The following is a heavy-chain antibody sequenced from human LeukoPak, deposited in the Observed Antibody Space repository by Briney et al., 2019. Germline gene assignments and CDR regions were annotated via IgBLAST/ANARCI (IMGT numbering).Heavy chain of an antibody. J-gene: IGHJ4*02. CDR3: ARDRDSSIVGTMDY. CDR1: GFTISSYG. D-gene: IGHD6-13*01. V-gene: IGHV3-33*08. CDR2: IWYDGSNK. Sequence: GGSLRLSCAASGFTISSYGMHWVRQAPGKGLEWVAVIWYDGSNKYYADSVKGRFTISRDNSKNTLYLQMNSLRAEDTAVYYCARDRDSSIVGTMDYWGQGTLVTVSS.